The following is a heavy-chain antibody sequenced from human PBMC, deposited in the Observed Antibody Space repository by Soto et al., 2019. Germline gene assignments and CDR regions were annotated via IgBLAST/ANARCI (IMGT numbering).Heavy chain of an antibody. V-gene: IGHV3-23*01. Sequence: SLRLSCAASGFSFSTYTMSWVRRAPGKGLEWVSAISGSGGSPSYADSVQGRFTISRDNPKKTLYLQMNSLRAEDTAVYYCARDGRFLEWLPPYYFDYWGQGTLVTVSS. D-gene: IGHD3-3*01. CDR3: ARDGRFLEWLPPYYFDY. J-gene: IGHJ4*02. CDR2: ISGSGGSP. CDR1: GFSFSTYT.